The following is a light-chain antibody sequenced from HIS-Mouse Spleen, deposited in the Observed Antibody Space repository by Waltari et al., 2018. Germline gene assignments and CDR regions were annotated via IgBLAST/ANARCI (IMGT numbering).Light chain of an antibody. V-gene: IGLV2-14*03. CDR3: SSYTSSSPL. Sequence: QSALTQPASVSGSPGQSITISCTGTSSDVGGYNYVSWYQQHPGQAPELMIYDVSNRPSGVSNRFSGSKSGNTASLTISGLQAEDEADYYCSSYTSSSPLFGGGTKLTVL. CDR2: DVS. CDR1: SSDVGGYNY. J-gene: IGLJ2*01.